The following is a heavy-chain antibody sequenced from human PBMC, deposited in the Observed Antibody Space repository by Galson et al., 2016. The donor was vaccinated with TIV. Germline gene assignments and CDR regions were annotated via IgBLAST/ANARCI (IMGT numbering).Heavy chain of an antibody. CDR3: ATERPGAEVDGWGD. CDR2: INTKGDYS. CDR1: GNTFTNYY. D-gene: IGHD3-10*01. Sequence: SVKVSCKAYGNTFTNYYMNWIRQAPGQGLEWMGIINTKGDYSTYAQKFQGRVTMTRDTSTSTVSMELRNLRSEDTAVYYCATERPGAEVDGWGDWGQGTLCIVSS. J-gene: IGHJ4*02. V-gene: IGHV1-46*01.